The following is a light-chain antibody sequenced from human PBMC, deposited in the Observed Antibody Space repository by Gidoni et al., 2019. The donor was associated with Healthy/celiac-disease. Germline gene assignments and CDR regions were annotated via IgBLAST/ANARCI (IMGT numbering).Light chain of an antibody. V-gene: IGKV1-39*01. CDR3: QQSYSTLPMT. J-gene: IGKJ4*01. CDR1: QSISRY. Sequence: DIQMTQSPSSLSASVGDRVTSTCRASQSISRYLNWYQQKTGKAPKLLIYAASSLQSGVPSRFRGSGSGTDFTLTISILQPEDFATYYCQQSYSTLPMTFGGGTKVEIK. CDR2: AAS.